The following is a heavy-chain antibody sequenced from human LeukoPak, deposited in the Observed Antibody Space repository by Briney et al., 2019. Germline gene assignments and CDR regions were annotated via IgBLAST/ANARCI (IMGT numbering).Heavy chain of an antibody. CDR1: GGSFSGYY. CDR2: INHSGST. D-gene: IGHD6-19*01. J-gene: IGHJ4*02. Sequence: SETLSLTCAVYGGSFSGYYWSWIRQPPGKGLEWIGEINHSGSTNYNPSLKGRVTISVDTSKNQFSLKLSSVTAADTAVYYCARKNQWLAQFDYWGQGTLVTVSS. V-gene: IGHV4-34*01. CDR3: ARKNQWLAQFDY.